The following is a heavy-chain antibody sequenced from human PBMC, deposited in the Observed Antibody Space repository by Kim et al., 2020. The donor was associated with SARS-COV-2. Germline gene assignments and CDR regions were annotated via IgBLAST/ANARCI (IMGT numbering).Heavy chain of an antibody. V-gene: IGHV4-39*07. D-gene: IGHD3-10*01. CDR3: ASDTPHRGGSGSYYNSFDY. Sequence: SETLSLICTVSGGSISSSSYYWGWIRQPPGKGLEWIGSIYYSGSTYYNPSLKSRVTISVDTSKNQFSLKLSSVTAADTAVYYCASDTPHRGGSGSYYNSFDYGGQGTLVTVSS. J-gene: IGHJ4*02. CDR2: IYYSGST. CDR1: GGSISSSSYY.